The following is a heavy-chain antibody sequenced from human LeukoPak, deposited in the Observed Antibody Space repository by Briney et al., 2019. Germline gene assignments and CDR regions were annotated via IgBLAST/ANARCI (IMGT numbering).Heavy chain of an antibody. CDR3: ARDTHFDY. D-gene: IGHD2-15*01. CDR2: MNPNSGNT. V-gene: IGHV1-8*02. Sequence: GASVKVSCKASGYTFTGYYMHWVRQATGQGLEWMGWMNPNSGNTGYAQKLQGRVTMTTDTSTSTAYMELRSLRSDDTAVYYCARDTHFDYWGQGTLVTVSS. J-gene: IGHJ4*02. CDR1: GYTFTGYY.